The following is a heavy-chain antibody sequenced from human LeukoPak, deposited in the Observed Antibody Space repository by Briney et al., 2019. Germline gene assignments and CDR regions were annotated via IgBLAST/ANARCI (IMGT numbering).Heavy chain of an antibody. CDR3: AKGGSSSSAWNYYYYYYMDV. CDR1: GFTFSSYA. V-gene: IGHV3-23*01. CDR2: ISGSGGST. D-gene: IGHD6-6*01. J-gene: IGHJ6*03. Sequence: PGGSLRLSCAASGFTFSSYAMSWVRQAPGKGLEWVSAISGSGGSTYYADSVKGRFTISRDNSKNTLYLQMNSLRAEDTAVYYCAKGGSSSSAWNYYYYYYMDVWGKGTTVTVSS.